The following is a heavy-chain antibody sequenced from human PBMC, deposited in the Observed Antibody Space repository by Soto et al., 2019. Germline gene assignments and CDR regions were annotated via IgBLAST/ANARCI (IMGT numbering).Heavy chain of an antibody. CDR2: ISAYNGNT. CDR3: ARDGYCSGGSCYFHIYGMDV. V-gene: IGHV1-18*01. D-gene: IGHD2-15*01. CDR1: GYTFTCYG. J-gene: IGHJ6*02. Sequence: ASVKVSCKASGYTFTCYGISWVRQAPGQGLEWMGWISAYNGNTNYAQKLQGRVTMTTDTSTSTAYMELRSLRSDDTAVYYCARDGYCSGGSCYFHIYGMDVWGQGTTVTVSS.